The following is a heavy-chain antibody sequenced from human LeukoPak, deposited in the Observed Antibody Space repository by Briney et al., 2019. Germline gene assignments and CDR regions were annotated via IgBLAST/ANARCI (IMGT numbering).Heavy chain of an antibody. CDR1: GFTFDDYA. CDR3: ARVHKEYSSSSIDY. Sequence: GGSLRLSCAASGFTFDDYAMHWVRQAPGKGLEWVSLIREDGRTTYYVDSVKGRFTISRDNAKNSLYLQMDSLRGEDTAVYYCARVHKEYSSSSIDYWGQGTLVTVSS. V-gene: IGHV3-43*02. J-gene: IGHJ4*02. CDR2: IREDGRTT. D-gene: IGHD6-6*01.